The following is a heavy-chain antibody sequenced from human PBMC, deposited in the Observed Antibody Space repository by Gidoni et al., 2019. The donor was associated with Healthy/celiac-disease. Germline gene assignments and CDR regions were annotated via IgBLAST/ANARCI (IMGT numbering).Heavy chain of an antibody. CDR3: ARLSKSLPTIGDDY. CDR1: GYCFTSYW. J-gene: IGHJ4*02. Sequence: EVQLVQSGAEVKKPGESLRMSCKGPGYCFTSYWISGVRQMPRNGLAWLGRIAPSDSYTHYSPSFQGPVTISADKDISTAYLPWSSLKASDTAMYYCARLSKSLPTIGDDYWGQGTLVTVSS. V-gene: IGHV5-10-1*03. D-gene: IGHD5-12*01. CDR2: IAPSDSYT.